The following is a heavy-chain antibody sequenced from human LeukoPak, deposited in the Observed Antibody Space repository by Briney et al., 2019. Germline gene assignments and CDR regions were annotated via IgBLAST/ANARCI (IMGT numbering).Heavy chain of an antibody. D-gene: IGHD1-20*01. CDR1: GFTFSDFA. J-gene: IGHJ4*02. Sequence: GGSLRLSCAASGFTFSDFAMTWVRQAPWKGLEWVSAMSGSGDATYYADSVKGRFTISRDNSKSTLYLQMNDVETEDTAIYYCSKGRSNFGYLSGDYWGQGTLVTVSS. CDR3: SKGRSNFGYLSGDY. V-gene: IGHV3-23*01. CDR2: MSGSGDAT.